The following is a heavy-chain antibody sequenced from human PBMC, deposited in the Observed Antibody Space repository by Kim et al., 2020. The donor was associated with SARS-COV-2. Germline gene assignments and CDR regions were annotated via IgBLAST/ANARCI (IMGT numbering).Heavy chain of an antibody. CDR2: IYYSGST. CDR1: GGSISSSSYY. D-gene: IGHD6-19*01. V-gene: IGHV4-39*01. CDR3: ATPGVPGLHSSGPGHFDY. Sequence: SETLSLTCTVSGGSISSSSYYWGWIRQPPGKGLEWIGSIYYSGSTYYNPSLKSRVTISVDTSKNQFSLKLSSVTAADTAVYYCATPGVPGLHSSGPGHFDYWGQGTLVTVSS. J-gene: IGHJ4*02.